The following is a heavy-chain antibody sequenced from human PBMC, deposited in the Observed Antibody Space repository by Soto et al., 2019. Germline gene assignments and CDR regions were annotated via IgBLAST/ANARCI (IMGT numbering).Heavy chain of an antibody. D-gene: IGHD2-15*01. CDR3: GKVLVGAPRHSDSDH. Sequence: SETLSLTCSVSGVSITGSDYYWAWIRLPPGKGLEWIGSIDYNGVTYSNPSLKGRITMSKDTSKNTFSLQVTSVTAADTAFYYCGKVLVGAPRHSDSDHWGQGTQVTVSS. V-gene: IGHV4-39*01. CDR2: IDYNGVT. J-gene: IGHJ4*02. CDR1: GVSITGSDYY.